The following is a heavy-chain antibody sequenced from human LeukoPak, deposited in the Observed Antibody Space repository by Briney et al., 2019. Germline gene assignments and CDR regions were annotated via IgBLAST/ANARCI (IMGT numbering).Heavy chain of an antibody. V-gene: IGHV1-18*01. J-gene: IGHJ4*02. CDR2: ISAYNGNT. CDR3: ARDRGQWLLLDYFDY. D-gene: IGHD6-19*01. Sequence: GASVTVSCTASGYTFTTYGISWLRQPPGQGLEWMGWISAYNGNTNYAQKLQRSVTMTTATSTSTAYMELRSLRSDDTAVYYCARDRGQWLLLDYFDYWGQGTLVTVSS. CDR1: GYTFTTYG.